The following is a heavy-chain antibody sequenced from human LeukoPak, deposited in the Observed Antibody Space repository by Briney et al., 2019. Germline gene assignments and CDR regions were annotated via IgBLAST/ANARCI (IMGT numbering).Heavy chain of an antibody. CDR1: GYSISSGYY. CDR2: IYHSGST. Sequence: SETLSLTCTVSGYSISSGYYWGWIRQPPGKGLEWIGSIYHSGSTYYNPSLKSRVTISVDTSKNQFSLKLSSVTAADTAVYYCARGYSSSWYYNWFDPWGQGTLVTVSS. J-gene: IGHJ5*02. D-gene: IGHD6-13*01. CDR3: ARGYSSSWYYNWFDP. V-gene: IGHV4-38-2*02.